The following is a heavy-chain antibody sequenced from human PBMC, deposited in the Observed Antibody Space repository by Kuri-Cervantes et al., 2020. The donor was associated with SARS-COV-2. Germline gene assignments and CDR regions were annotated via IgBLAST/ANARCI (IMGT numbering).Heavy chain of an antibody. CDR3: ARDGGWLNWYFDL. Sequence: ASVKVSCKASGYTFTSYYMHWVRQAPGQGLEWMGIINPSGGSTSYAQKFQGRVTMTRDTSTSTVYMELSSLRSDDTAVYYCARDGGWLNWYFDLWGRGTLVTVSS. V-gene: IGHV1-46*01. J-gene: IGHJ2*01. CDR1: GYTFTSYY. D-gene: IGHD6-19*01. CDR2: INPSGGST.